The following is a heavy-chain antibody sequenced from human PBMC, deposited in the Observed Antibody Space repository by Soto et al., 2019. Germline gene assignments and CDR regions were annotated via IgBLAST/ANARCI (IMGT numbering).Heavy chain of an antibody. D-gene: IGHD1-26*01. Sequence: QVQLVQSGAEVKKPGSSVKVSCKSSGGSFSIYAISWVRQAPGLGLEWMGAITPFLNRTTYSQRFQDRVSFTADVPATTVYIELSSLRSEDTAIYYCAQTKVGGTYGRDFYYYNLDVWGQGTTVSVSS. J-gene: IGHJ6*02. CDR2: ITPFLNRT. V-gene: IGHV1-69*01. CDR1: GGSFSIYA. CDR3: AQTKVGGTYGRDFYYYNLDV.